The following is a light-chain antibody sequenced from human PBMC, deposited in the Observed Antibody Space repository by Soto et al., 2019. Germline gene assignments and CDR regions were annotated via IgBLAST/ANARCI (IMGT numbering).Light chain of an antibody. CDR1: QSVSVNS. Sequence: EIVLTQSPGTLSLSPGERATLSCRASQSVSVNSLAWYQQKGGQAPRLLIYAASTRATGVPDRFSGSGSGTDFALNISGLETEDFAVYYCQQYGGSPFTFGTGTKVDIK. CDR3: QQYGGSPFT. V-gene: IGKV3-20*01. J-gene: IGKJ3*01. CDR2: AAS.